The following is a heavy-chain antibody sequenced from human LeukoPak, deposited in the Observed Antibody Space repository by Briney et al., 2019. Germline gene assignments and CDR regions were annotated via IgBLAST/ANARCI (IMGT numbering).Heavy chain of an antibody. V-gene: IGHV1-8*01. D-gene: IGHD5-18*01. CDR3: ARGRRFGIQLWSFPQPFDY. CDR1: GYTFTSYD. J-gene: IGHJ4*02. Sequence: ASVKVSCKASGYTFTSYDINWVRQATGQGLEWMGWMNPNSGNTGYAQKFQGRVTMTRNTSISTAYMELSSLRSEDTAVYYCARGRRFGIQLWSFPQPFDYWGQGTLVTVSS. CDR2: MNPNSGNT.